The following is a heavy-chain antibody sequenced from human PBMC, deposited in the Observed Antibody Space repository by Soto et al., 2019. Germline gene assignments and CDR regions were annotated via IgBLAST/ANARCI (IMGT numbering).Heavy chain of an antibody. CDR1: AGSISSSSYY. D-gene: IGHD3-10*01. Sequence: SETLSLTCTVSAGSISSSSYYWGWIRQPPGKGLEWIGSIYYSGSIYNNPSLKSRVTISVDTSKNEFSLKLNSVTAADTAVYYCARHYGFYDWYDPWGQGTLVTVSS. CDR3: ARHYGFYDWYDP. J-gene: IGHJ5*02. CDR2: IYYSGSI. V-gene: IGHV4-39*01.